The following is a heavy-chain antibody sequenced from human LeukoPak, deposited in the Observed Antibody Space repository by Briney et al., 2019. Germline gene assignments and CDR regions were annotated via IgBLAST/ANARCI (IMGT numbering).Heavy chain of an antibody. J-gene: IGHJ5*02. V-gene: IGHV4-59*01. D-gene: IGHD3-3*01. CDR3: ARADYDFWSGYIADNWFDP. CDR1: GGSISSYY. CDR2: IYYSGST. Sequence: SETLSLTCTVSGGSISSYYWSWIRQPPGKGLEWIGYIYYSGSTNYNPSLRSRVTISVDTSKNQFSLKLSSVTAADTAVYYCARADYDFWSGYIADNWFDPWGQGTLVTVSS.